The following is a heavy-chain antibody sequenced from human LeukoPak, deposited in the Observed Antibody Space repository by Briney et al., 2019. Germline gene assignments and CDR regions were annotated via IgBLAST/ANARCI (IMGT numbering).Heavy chain of an antibody. J-gene: IGHJ4*02. CDR2: IKQDGSEK. Sequence: GGFLRLSCAASGFTFSSYWMSWVRQAPGKGLEWVANIKQDGSEKYYVDSVKGRFTISRDNAKNSLYLQMNSLRAEDTAVYYCASKKWSPTSFDYWGQGTLVTVSS. D-gene: IGHD2-15*01. CDR1: GFTFSSYW. V-gene: IGHV3-7*01. CDR3: ASKKWSPTSFDY.